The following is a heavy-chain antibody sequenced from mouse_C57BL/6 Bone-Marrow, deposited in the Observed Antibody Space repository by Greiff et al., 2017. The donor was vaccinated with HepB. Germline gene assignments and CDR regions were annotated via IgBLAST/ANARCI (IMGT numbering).Heavy chain of an antibody. V-gene: IGHV14-4*01. Sequence: EVNVVESGAELVRPGASVKLSCTASGFNIKDDYMHWVKQRPEQGLEWIGWIDPENGDTEYASKFQGKATITADTSSNTAYLQLSSLTSEDTAVYYCTTPYYYGRDWYFDVWGTGTTVTVSS. CDR1: GFNIKDDY. CDR3: TTPYYYGRDWYFDV. CDR2: IDPENGDT. J-gene: IGHJ1*03. D-gene: IGHD1-1*01.